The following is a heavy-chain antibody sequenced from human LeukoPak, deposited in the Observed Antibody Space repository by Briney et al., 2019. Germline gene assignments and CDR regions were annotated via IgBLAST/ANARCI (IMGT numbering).Heavy chain of an antibody. D-gene: IGHD5-18*01. CDR2: ISWNSGSI. Sequence: GGSLRLSCAASGFTFDDYAMHWVRQAPGKGLEWVSGISWNSGSIGYADSVNGRFTISRDNAKNSLYLHMNSLRAEDTALYFCAKDITSGYSSGPFDHWGQGALVTVSS. CDR3: AKDITSGYSSGPFDH. J-gene: IGHJ4*02. CDR1: GFTFDDYA. V-gene: IGHV3-9*01.